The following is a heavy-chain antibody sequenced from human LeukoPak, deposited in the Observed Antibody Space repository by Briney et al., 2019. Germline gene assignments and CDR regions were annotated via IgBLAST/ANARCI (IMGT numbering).Heavy chain of an antibody. CDR1: GFTFSSYG. D-gene: IGHD3-22*01. CDR3: AKVGSVYYDSSGYNHL. J-gene: IGHJ5*02. V-gene: IGHV3-30*02. CDR2: ISYDESNK. Sequence: GGSLRLSCAASGFTFSSYGMHWVRQAPGKGLEWVAFISYDESNKYYADSVKGRFTISRDNSENTLYLQMNSLRAEDTAVYYCAKVGSVYYDSSGYNHLWGQGTLVTVSS.